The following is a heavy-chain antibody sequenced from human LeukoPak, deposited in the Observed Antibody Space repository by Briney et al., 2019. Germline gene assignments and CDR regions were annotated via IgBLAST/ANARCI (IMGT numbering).Heavy chain of an antibody. V-gene: IGHV3-43*01. CDR2: ISWDGGSK. CDR3: AKDSSTGDYYMDA. D-gene: IGHD2-2*01. Sequence: PGGSLRLSCAASGFTFDDHTMHWVRQAPGKGLEWVSLISWDGGSKYYADSVKGRFTISRDNSKNSLYLQMNSLRTEDTALYYCAKDSSTGDYYMDAWGKGTTVTISS. CDR1: GFTFDDHT. J-gene: IGHJ6*03.